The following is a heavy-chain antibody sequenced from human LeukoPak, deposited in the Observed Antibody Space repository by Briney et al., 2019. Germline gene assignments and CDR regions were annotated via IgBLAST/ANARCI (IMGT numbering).Heavy chain of an antibody. CDR2: INHSGST. Sequence: PSETLSLTCAVYGGSFSGYYWSWIRQPPGKGLEWIGEINHSGSTNYNPSLKSRVTISVDTSKNQFSLKLSSVTAADTAVYYCARGLLYSGGWYQKPGYFDYWGQGTLVTVSS. CDR3: ARGLLYSGGWYQKPGYFDY. V-gene: IGHV4-34*01. D-gene: IGHD6-19*01. J-gene: IGHJ4*02. CDR1: GGSFSGYY.